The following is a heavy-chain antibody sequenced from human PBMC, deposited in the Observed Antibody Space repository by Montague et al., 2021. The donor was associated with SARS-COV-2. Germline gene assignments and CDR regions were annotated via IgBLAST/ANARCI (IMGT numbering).Heavy chain of an antibody. V-gene: IGHV4-59*01. D-gene: IGHD6-19*01. CDR2: IYYSGST. CDR3: ARGSGWMGNAFDI. CDR1: GGPISSYY. Sequence: SETLSLTCTVSGGPISSYYWSWIRQPPGKGLGWIGYIYYSGSTNYNPSXKSRVTISVDTSKNQFSLKLSSVTAADTAVYYCARGSGWMGNAFDIWGQGTMVTVSS. J-gene: IGHJ3*02.